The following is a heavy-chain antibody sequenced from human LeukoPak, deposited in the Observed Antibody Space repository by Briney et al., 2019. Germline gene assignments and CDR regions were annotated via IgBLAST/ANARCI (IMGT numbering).Heavy chain of an antibody. D-gene: IGHD4-17*01. V-gene: IGHV4-34*01. CDR2: INHSGST. CDR1: GGSFSGYY. J-gene: IGHJ5*02. CDR3: ARIEDYGDYVWFDP. Sequence: SETLSLTCAVYGGSFSGYYWSWIRQPPGKGLEWIGEINHSGSTNYNPSLKSRVTISVDTSKNQFSLKLSSVTAADTAVYYCARIEDYGDYVWFDPWGQGTLVTVSS.